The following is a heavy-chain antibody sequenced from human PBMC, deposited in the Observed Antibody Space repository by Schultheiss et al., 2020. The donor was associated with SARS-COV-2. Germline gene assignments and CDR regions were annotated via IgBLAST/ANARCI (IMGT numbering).Heavy chain of an antibody. CDR1: GGSISSGGYY. J-gene: IGHJ6*02. Sequence: TLSLTCTVSGGSISSGGYYWSWIRQHPGKGLEWIGYIYYSGSTYYNPSLKSRVTISVDTSKNQFSLKLSSVTAADTAVYYCARGLRREYYYYGMDVWGQGTTVTVSS. CDR2: IYYSGST. D-gene: IGHD1-26*01. V-gene: IGHV4-31*03. CDR3: ARGLRREYYYYGMDV.